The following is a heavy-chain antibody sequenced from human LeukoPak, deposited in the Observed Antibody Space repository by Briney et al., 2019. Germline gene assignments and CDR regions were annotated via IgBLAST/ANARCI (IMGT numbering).Heavy chain of an antibody. J-gene: IGHJ4*02. CDR2: IKPDGREK. V-gene: IGHV3-7*01. D-gene: IGHD2-8*02. CDR1: GFTFSDYW. Sequence: AGGSLRLSCAAPGFTFSDYWMTWVRQAPGKGREGVANIKPDGREKYYVDSVKGRSPISRDNAKNSLYLQMNSLRVEDTAVYYYASYLYWWSDLGYWGQGTLVTVSS. CDR3: ASYLYWWSDLGY.